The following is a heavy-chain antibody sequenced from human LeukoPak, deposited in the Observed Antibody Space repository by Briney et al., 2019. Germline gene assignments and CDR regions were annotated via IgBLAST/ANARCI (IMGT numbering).Heavy chain of an antibody. V-gene: IGHV1-24*01. Sequence: ASVKVSCKASGYTFTSYAMNWVRQAPGQGLEWMGGFDPGDGETIYAQKFQGRVTMTEDTSTDTAYMELSSLRSEDTAVYYCATGARWFGELYRDYWGQGTLVTVSS. CDR2: FDPGDGET. CDR3: ATGARWFGELYRDY. CDR1: GYTFTSYA. J-gene: IGHJ4*02. D-gene: IGHD3-10*01.